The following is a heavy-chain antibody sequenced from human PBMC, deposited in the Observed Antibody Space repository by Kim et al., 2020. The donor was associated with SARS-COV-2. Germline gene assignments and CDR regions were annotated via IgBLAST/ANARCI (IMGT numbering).Heavy chain of an antibody. CDR2: IIPILGIT. D-gene: IGHD3-22*01. Sequence: SVKVSCKASGGTFSSYAINWVRQAPGQGLEWMGRIIPILGITNYAQKFQGRVTITADKSTSTAYMELSSLRSEDTAVYYCARASFFYDSSGYHFDYWGLGTLVTVSS. CDR3: ARASFFYDSSGYHFDY. CDR1: GGTFSSYA. J-gene: IGHJ4*02. V-gene: IGHV1-69*04.